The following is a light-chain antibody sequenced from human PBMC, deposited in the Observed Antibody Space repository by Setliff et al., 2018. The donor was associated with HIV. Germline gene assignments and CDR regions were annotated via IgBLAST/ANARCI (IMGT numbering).Light chain of an antibody. CDR3: CSYGGPSTFYV. J-gene: IGLJ1*01. Sequence: QSALTQPRSVSGSPGQSVTISCTATSTDVGGYDSVSWYQQLPGKAPKLMIDDVNKRPSGIPDRFSGSKSGNTASLTISGLQAADEADYYCCSYGGPSTFYVFGTGTKVTVL. CDR2: DVN. CDR1: STDVGGYDS. V-gene: IGLV2-11*01.